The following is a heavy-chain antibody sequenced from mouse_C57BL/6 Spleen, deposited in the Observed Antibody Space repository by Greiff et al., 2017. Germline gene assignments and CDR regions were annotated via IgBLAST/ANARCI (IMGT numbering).Heavy chain of an antibody. D-gene: IGHD4-1*01. CDR3: AREKTGTYYAMDY. J-gene: IGHJ4*01. V-gene: IGHV1-18*01. CDR1: GYTFTDYN. CDR2: INPNNGGT. Sequence: EVQLQQSGPELVKPGASVKIPCKASGYTFTDYNMDWVKQSHGKSLEWIGDINPNNGGTIYNQKFKGKATLTVDKSSSTAYMELRSLTSEDTAVYYCAREKTGTYYAMDYWGQGTSVTVSS.